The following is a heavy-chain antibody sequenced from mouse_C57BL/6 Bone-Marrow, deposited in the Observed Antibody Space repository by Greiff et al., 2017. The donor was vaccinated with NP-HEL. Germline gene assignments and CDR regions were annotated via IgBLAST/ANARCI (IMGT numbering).Heavy chain of an antibody. CDR2: IHPNSGST. Sequence: QVQLQQSGPELVKPGASVKISCKASGYSFTDYNMNWVKQRPGQGLEWIGMIHPNSGSTNYNEKFKSKATLTVDKSSSTAYMQLSSLTSEDSAVYYCARSYYGNWFAYWGQGTLVTVSA. J-gene: IGHJ3*01. CDR1: GYSFTDYN. V-gene: IGHV1-64*01. D-gene: IGHD2-10*01. CDR3: ARSYYGNWFAY.